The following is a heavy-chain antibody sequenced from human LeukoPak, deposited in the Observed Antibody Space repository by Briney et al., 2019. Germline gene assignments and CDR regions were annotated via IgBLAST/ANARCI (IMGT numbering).Heavy chain of an antibody. D-gene: IGHD1-26*01. V-gene: IGHV3-21*01. CDR1: GFTFSSYS. J-gene: IGHJ4*02. CDR2: ISSRSSYI. CDR3: ASGGSYSEVVDY. Sequence: GGSLRLSCAASGFTFSSYSMNWVRQAPGKGLEWVSSISSRSSYIYYADSVKGRFTISRDNAKNSLYLQMNSLRAEDTAVYYCASGGSYSEVVDYWGQGTLVTVSS.